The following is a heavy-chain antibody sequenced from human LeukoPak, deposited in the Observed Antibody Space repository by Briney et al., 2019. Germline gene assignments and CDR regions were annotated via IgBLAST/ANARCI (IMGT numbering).Heavy chain of an antibody. V-gene: IGHV4-61*02. CDR1: GGSISSGSYY. CDR2: IYTSGST. D-gene: IGHD4-17*01. CDR3: ARETNGDYVDY. J-gene: IGHJ4*02. Sequence: PSETLSLTCTVSGGSISSGSYYWSWIRQPAGKGLEWIGRIYTSGSTNYNPSLKSRATISVDTSKNQFSLKLSSVTAADTAVYYCARETNGDYVDYWGQGTLVTVSS.